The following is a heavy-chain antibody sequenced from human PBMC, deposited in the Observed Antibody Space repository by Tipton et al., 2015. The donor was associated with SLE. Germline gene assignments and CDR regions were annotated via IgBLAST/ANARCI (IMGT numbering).Heavy chain of an antibody. V-gene: IGHV4-34*01. J-gene: IGHJ4*02. CDR2: VHLVGST. CDR3: ARQGFEV. Sequence: GLVKPSETLSLTCAVYGGSFSGYHWSWVRQPPGKGLEWIGEVHLVGSTNYNPSLKSRVNISLDTSKNQFFLKLNSVTATDTAQYYCARQGFEVWGQGTLVTV. CDR1: GGSFSGYH.